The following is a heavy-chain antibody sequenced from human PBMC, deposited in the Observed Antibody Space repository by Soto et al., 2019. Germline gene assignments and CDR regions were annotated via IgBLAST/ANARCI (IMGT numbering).Heavy chain of an antibody. Sequence: ASVKVSCKVSGYTLTELSMHWMRQATGQGLEWMGWMNPSSGNAGYAQKFQGRVTMTRNTSTSTTYMELSSLRSDDTAVYYCAREWSYAFDLRGQGTMVTVSS. D-gene: IGHD2-8*01. CDR2: MNPSSGNA. V-gene: IGHV1-8*01. CDR3: AREWSYAFDL. CDR1: GYTLTELS. J-gene: IGHJ3*01.